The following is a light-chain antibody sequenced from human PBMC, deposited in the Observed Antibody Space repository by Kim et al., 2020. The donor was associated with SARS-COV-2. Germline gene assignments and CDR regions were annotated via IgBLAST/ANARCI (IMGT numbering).Light chain of an antibody. V-gene: IGLV3-19*01. CDR2: GKN. CDR3: NSRGSNDNVL. J-gene: IGLJ2*01. Sequence: VALGQTVRITCQGDSLRSYYATWYQQKPGQAPIVVIYGKNNRPSGIPDRFSGSSSGDTASLTITGTQAGDEADYYCNSRGSNDNVLFGGGTKSPS. CDR1: SLRSYY.